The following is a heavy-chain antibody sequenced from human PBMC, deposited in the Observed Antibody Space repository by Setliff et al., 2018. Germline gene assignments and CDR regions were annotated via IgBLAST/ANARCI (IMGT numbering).Heavy chain of an antibody. D-gene: IGHD3-16*02. V-gene: IGHV4-38-2*01. CDR1: GYSISSGHF. CDR2: IFHSGST. CDR3: RLWSHSYHNDY. J-gene: IGHJ4*02. Sequence: PSETLSLTCGVSGYSISSGHFWGWIRQPPGKGLEWLGNIFHSGSTYYNPTLNSRVTMSVDTSKNQFSLKLTSVTAADTAVYYCRLWSHSYHNDYWGQGTLVTVSS.